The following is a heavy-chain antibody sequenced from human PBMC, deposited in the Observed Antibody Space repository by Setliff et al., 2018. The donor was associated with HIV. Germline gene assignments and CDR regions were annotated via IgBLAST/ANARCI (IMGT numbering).Heavy chain of an antibody. CDR3: SENRSPSIFSAPTNAFDI. Sequence: GASVKISCKGFGGTFSTYSLSWVRQAPGQGLEWMGGIIPIFGKTNYAQKLQGRVTITADKSTTTAFMDLSGLRSEDKAVYYCSENRSPSIFSAPTNAFDIWGQGTMVTVSS. D-gene: IGHD3-9*01. J-gene: IGHJ3*02. CDR2: IIPIFGKT. V-gene: IGHV1-69*06. CDR1: GGTFSTYS.